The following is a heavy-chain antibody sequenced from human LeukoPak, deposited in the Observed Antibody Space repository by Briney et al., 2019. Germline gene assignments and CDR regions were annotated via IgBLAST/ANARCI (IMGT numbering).Heavy chain of an antibody. J-gene: IGHJ6*02. V-gene: IGHV4-61*08. CDR1: GGSISSGGYS. D-gene: IGHD5-18*01. CDR3: ARAEDTAMVNGVDGMDV. Sequence: PSETLSLTCAVSGGSISSGGYSWSWIRQPPGKGLEWIGYIYYSGSTNYNPSLKSRVTISVDTSKNQFSLKLSSVTAADTAVYYCARAEDTAMVNGVDGMDVWGQGTTVTVSS. CDR2: IYYSGST.